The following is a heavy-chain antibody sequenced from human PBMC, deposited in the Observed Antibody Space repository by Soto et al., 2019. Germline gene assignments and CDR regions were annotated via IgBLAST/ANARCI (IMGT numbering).Heavy chain of an antibody. D-gene: IGHD4-17*01. J-gene: IGHJ5*02. V-gene: IGHV4-34*01. CDR1: GGSFSGYY. CDR3: ARDSGDSDTGNWFDP. Sequence: PSETLSLTCAVYGGSFSGYYWSWIRQPPGKGLEWIGEINHSGSTNYNPSLKSRVTIPVDTSKNQFSLKLSSVTAADTAVYYCARDSGDSDTGNWFDPWGQGTLVTVSS. CDR2: INHSGST.